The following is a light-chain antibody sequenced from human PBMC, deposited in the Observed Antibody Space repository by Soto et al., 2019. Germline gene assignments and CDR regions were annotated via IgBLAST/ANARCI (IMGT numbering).Light chain of an antibody. CDR2: DAS. V-gene: IGKV3-11*01. J-gene: IGKJ2*01. Sequence: PATLSLSPGERATLSCRASQSVSSYLAWYQQKPGQAPRLLIYDASNRATGIPARFSGSGSGTDFTLTISSLEPEDFAVYYCQQRSNWPPYTFGQGTKLEIK. CDR3: QQRSNWPPYT. CDR1: QSVSSY.